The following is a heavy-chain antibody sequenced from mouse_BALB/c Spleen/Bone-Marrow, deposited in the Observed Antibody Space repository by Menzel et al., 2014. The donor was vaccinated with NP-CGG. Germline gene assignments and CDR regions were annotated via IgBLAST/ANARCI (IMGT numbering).Heavy chain of an antibody. CDR2: ILPGSGRT. CDR1: GYTFSSYW. Sequence: VQLQQSGAELMKPGASVKISCKATGYTFSSYWMAWVKQRPGHGLEWIGEILPGSGRTNYNEKFKGKATFTAVTSSTTAYMQLSSLTSEDSAVYYCTNTIGNAYWGRGTLVTVSA. CDR3: TNTIGNAY. V-gene: IGHV1-9*01. D-gene: IGHD2-1*01. J-gene: IGHJ3*01.